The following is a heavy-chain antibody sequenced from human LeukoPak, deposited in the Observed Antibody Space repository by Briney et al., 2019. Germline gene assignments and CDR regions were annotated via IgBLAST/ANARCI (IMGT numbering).Heavy chain of an antibody. V-gene: IGHV4-4*02. CDR1: GDSISSTNW. D-gene: IGHD3-3*01. CDR2: IYHSGNT. CDR3: ARAYHDFWSRRNWLDP. J-gene: IGHJ5*02. Sequence: KPSETLSLTCAVSGDSISSTNWWSWVRQPPGKGLEWIGEIYHSGNTNYNPSLKSRVTISIDKSKSQFSLKLSSVTAADTAMYYCARAYHDFWSRRNWLDPWGQGTLVTVSS.